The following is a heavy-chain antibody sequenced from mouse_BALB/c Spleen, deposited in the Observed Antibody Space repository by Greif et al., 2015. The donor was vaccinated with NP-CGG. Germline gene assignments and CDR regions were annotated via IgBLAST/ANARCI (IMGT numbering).Heavy chain of an antibody. CDR3: TRRGITTLGDY. V-gene: IGHV1S81*02. CDR2: INPSTGGT. Sequence: QVQLKESGAELVKPGASVKLSCKASGYTFTSYYMYWVKQRPGQGLEWIGEINPSTGGTNFNAKFKGKATLTVAKSTSTAYMQLSSLASEDAAVYYCTRRGITTLGDYWGQGTSVTGSA. D-gene: IGHD2-4*01. J-gene: IGHJ4*01. CDR1: GYTFTSYY.